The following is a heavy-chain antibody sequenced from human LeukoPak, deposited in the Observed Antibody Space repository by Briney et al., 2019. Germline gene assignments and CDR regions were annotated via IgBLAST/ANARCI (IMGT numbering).Heavy chain of an antibody. CDR3: AIFHSSGWYSDFDY. V-gene: IGHV4-30-2*01. J-gene: IGHJ4*02. Sequence: SETLSLTCTVSGGSISSGGYYWSWIRQPPGKGLEWFGYIYHSGSTYYTPSLKSRVTRSVDRSKNQFSLKLSSVTAADTAVYYCAIFHSSGWYSDFDYWGQGTLVTASS. CDR2: IYHSGST. D-gene: IGHD6-19*01. CDR1: GGSISSGGYY.